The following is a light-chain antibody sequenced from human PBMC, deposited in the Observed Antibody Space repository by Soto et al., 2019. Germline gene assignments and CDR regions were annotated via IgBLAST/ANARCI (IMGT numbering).Light chain of an antibody. V-gene: IGLV2-8*01. CDR3: SSYACSIPVA. J-gene: IGLJ2*01. Sequence: QSALTQPPSASGSPGQSVTISCTGASSDVGGYNFVSWYQQHPGKAPKLMIYDVTKRPSGVPDRFSGSKSGNTASLTVSGLQADDEADYYCSSYACSIPVAFGGGTKLTVL. CDR1: SSDVGGYNF. CDR2: DVT.